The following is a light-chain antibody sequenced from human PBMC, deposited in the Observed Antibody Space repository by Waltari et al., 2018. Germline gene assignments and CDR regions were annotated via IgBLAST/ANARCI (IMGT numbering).Light chain of an antibody. V-gene: IGLV2-23*02. CDR2: EVT. J-gene: IGLJ2*01. CDR3: CSYASGSTFV. CDR1: SSDAGNYNL. Sequence: QSALTQPASVSGSPGQSITISFAGTSSDAGNYNLVPWYQQPAGEPPKLMIYEVTQRPSGVSNRFSGSKSGNTASLTISGLQAEDEADYYCCSYASGSTFVFGGGTKLTVL.